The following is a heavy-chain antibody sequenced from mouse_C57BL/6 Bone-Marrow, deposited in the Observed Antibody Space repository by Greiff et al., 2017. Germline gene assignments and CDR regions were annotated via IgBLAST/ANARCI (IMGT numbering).Heavy chain of an antibody. CDR2: ISGGGGNT. J-gene: IGHJ3*01. Sequence: EVHLVESGGGLVKPGGSLKLSCAASGFTFSSYTMSWVRQTPEKRLEWVATISGGGGNTYYPDSVKGRFTIPRDNATNALYLQMSSLRSEDTALYYCARRYYGSSWFAYWGQGTLVTVSA. CDR3: ARRYYGSSWFAY. D-gene: IGHD1-1*01. CDR1: GFTFSSYT. V-gene: IGHV5-9*01.